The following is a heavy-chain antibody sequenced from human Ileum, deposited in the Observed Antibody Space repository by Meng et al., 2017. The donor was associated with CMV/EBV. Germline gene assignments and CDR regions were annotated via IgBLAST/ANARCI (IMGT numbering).Heavy chain of an antibody. CDR3: AREEYSGSPVAFDI. D-gene: IGHD1-26*01. V-gene: IGHV3-21*01. CDR2: ISSSSSYI. J-gene: IGHJ3*02. Sequence: GGSLRLSCAASGFSFSNYSMNWVRQAPGGGLEWVSSISSSSSYIYYADSVKGRFTISRDNAKNSLYLQMNSLRAEDTAVYYWAREEYSGSPVAFDIWGQGIMVTVSS. CDR1: GFSFSNYS.